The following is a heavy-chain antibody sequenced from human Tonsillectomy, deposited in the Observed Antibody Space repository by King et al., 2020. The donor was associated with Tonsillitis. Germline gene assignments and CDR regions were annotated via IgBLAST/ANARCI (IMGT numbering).Heavy chain of an antibody. V-gene: IGHV3-30*18. J-gene: IGHJ4*02. D-gene: IGHD1-14*01. CDR3: AKEGAGPFDS. Sequence: VQLVESGGGVVQPGGSLRLSCEASGFIFKSFGMHWVRQAPGKGLEWVASLSYDGGNKCYAESVKGRFTIPRDNSEHTLYLQMNSLRGEDTAIYYCAKEGAGPFDSWGQGTLVTVSA. CDR2: LSYDGGNK. CDR1: GFIFKSFG.